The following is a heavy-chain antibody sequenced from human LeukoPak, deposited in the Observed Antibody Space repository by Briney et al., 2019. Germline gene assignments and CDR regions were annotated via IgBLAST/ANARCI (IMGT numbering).Heavy chain of an antibody. J-gene: IGHJ4*02. D-gene: IGHD6-19*01. CDR3: ARLGPGGWYFDY. CDR1: GGSISSYY. Sequence: SETLSLTRTVSGGSISSYYWSWIRQPPGKGLEWIGYIYYSGSTNYNPSLKSRVTISVDTSKNQFSLKLSSVTAADTAVYYCARLGPGGWYFDYWGQGTLVTVSS. CDR2: IYYSGST. V-gene: IGHV4-59*01.